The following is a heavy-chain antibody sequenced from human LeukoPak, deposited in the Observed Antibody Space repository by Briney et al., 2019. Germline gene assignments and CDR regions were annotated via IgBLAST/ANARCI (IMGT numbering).Heavy chain of an antibody. V-gene: IGHV5-10-1*01. J-gene: IGHJ6*02. D-gene: IGHD3-22*01. CDR2: IDPSDSYT. CDR1: GYSFTSYW. CDR3: ARHYYDTSSGMDV. Sequence: GESLKISCKGSGYSFTSYWISWVRQMPGKGLEWMGRIDPSDSYTNYRPSFQGHVTISADKPISTAYLQWSSLKASDTAMYYCARHYYDTSSGMDVWGQGTTVTVSS.